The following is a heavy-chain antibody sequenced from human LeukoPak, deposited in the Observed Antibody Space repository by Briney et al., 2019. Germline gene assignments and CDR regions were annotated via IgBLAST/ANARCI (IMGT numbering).Heavy chain of an antibody. Sequence: ASVKVSCKASGYTFTSYYMHWVRQAPGQGLEWMGIINPSGGSTSYAQKFQGRVTMTEDTSTDTAYMELSSLRSEDTAVYYCATPLSHYFDYWGQGTQVTVSS. CDR1: GYTFTSYY. CDR3: ATPLSHYFDY. J-gene: IGHJ4*02. CDR2: INPSGGST. V-gene: IGHV1-46*01.